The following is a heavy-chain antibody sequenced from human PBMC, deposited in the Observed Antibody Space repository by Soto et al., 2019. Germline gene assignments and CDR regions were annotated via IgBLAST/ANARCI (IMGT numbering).Heavy chain of an antibody. J-gene: IGHJ6*02. CDR2: IKTRSEGEAT. V-gene: IGHV3-15*07. CDR3: TTGSVEGV. Sequence: EVQLVESGGGLVKPGGSLRLSCAASDFSISNAWMNWVRQAPGKGLEWVGRIKTRSEGEATDYAAPLKDRFTISRDDSKNTLFLQMNSLKTEDTAVYYCTTGSVEGVWGQGATVILSS. CDR1: DFSISNAW. D-gene: IGHD2-15*01.